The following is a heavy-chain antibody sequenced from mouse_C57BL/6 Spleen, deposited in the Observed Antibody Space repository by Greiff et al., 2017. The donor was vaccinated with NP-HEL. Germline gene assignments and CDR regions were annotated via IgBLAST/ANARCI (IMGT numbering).Heavy chain of an antibody. CDR2: IYPGDGDT. Sequence: QVQLQQSGPELVKPGASVKISCKASGYAFSSSWMNWVKQRPGKGLEWIGRIYPGDGDTNYNGKFKGKATLTADKSSRTAYMQLSSLTSEDSAVYFCARETRDGDYWGQGTTLTVSS. CDR3: ARETRDGDY. D-gene: IGHD3-3*01. CDR1: GYAFSSSW. J-gene: IGHJ2*01. V-gene: IGHV1-82*01.